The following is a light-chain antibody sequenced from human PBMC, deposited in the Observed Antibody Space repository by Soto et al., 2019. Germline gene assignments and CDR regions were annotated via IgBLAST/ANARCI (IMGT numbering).Light chain of an antibody. CDR3: FSFKNTSTNV. J-gene: IGLJ1*01. Sequence: QSALTQPASLSGSPGQSITISCTGTSSDIGAYDYVSWFQQHPGKAPKLMISEVNNRPSGVSNRFSGSKSGNTAYLTISGLQVEDEAEYFCFSFKNTSTNVFGTGTKVTXL. CDR2: EVN. V-gene: IGLV2-14*01. CDR1: SSDIGAYDY.